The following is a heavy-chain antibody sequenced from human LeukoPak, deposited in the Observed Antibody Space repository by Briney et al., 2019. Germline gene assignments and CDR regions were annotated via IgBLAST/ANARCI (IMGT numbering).Heavy chain of an antibody. CDR1: GFTFSSYS. CDR3: ARDLSSSWYGGNWFDP. Sequence: GGSLRLSCAASGFTFSSYSMNWVRQAPGKGLEWVPSISSSSSYIYYADSVKGRFTISRDNAKNSLYLQMNSLRAEETAVYYCARDLSSSWYGGNWFDPWGQGTLVTVSS. J-gene: IGHJ5*02. D-gene: IGHD6-13*01. V-gene: IGHV3-21*01. CDR2: ISSSSSYI.